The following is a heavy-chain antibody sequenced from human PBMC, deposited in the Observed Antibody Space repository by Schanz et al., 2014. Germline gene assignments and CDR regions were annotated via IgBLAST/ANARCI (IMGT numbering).Heavy chain of an antibody. CDR3: ARGTPFLCDY. CDR2: ISGGLGTDT. D-gene: IGHD3-16*01. J-gene: IGHJ4*02. CDR1: GFTFTNYW. V-gene: IGHV3-74*01. Sequence: EVQLVESGGALVQPGGSLRLSCVGSGFTFTNYWMHWVRQSPGKGLVWVSGISGGLGTDTFYADSVKGRFTISRDSARNSLYLQMSSLRAEDTAVYYCARGTPFLCDYWGQGTLVTVSS.